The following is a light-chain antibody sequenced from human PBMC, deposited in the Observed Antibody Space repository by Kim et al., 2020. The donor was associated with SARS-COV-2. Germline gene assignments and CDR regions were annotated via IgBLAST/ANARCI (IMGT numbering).Light chain of an antibody. CDR2: AAS. V-gene: IGKV1-16*01. CDR1: INNY. CDR3: QQYIGYPRT. J-gene: IGKJ2*01. Sequence: INNYLVWLQQKPGKAPQPLIYAASVLYRGVPSRFSGSGSGTDFTLTISNLQAEDFATYYCQQYIGYPRTFGQGTRLEIK.